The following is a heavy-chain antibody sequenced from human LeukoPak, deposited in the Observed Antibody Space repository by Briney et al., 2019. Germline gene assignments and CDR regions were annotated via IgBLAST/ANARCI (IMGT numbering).Heavy chain of an antibody. CDR3: ASKTLGMSGYSIDY. CDR2: IYYSGST. V-gene: IGHV4-59*04. Sequence: SETLSLTCTVSGGSISSYYWSWIRQPPGKGLEWIGSIYYSGSTYYNPSLKSRVTISGDTSKNQFSLKLSSVTAADTAVYYCASKTLGMSGYSIDYWGQGTLVTVSS. J-gene: IGHJ4*02. CDR1: GGSISSYY. D-gene: IGHD5-18*01.